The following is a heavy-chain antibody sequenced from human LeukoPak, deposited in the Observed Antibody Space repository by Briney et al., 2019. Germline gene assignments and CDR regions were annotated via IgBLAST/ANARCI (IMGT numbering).Heavy chain of an antibody. D-gene: IGHD3-10*01. V-gene: IGHV4-34*01. CDR3: ARHVTYYYGSGSSRYFDY. CDR1: GGSFSGYY. CDR2: INHSGGT. Sequence: SETLSLTCAVYGGSFSGYYWSWIRQPPGKGLEWIGEINHSGGTNYNPSLKSRVTISVDTSKNQFSLKLSSVTAADTAVYYCARHVTYYYGSGSSRYFDYWGQGTLVTVSS. J-gene: IGHJ4*02.